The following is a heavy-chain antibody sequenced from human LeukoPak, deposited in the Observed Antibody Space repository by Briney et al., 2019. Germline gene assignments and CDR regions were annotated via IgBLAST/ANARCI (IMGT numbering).Heavy chain of an antibody. CDR1: GGTFSSYA. CDR2: IIPIFGTA. J-gene: IGHJ3*02. CDR3: ARDRLRLQIDAFDI. D-gene: IGHD5-12*01. V-gene: IGHV1-69*05. Sequence: GASVKVPCKASGGTFSSYAISWVRQAPGQGLEWMGRIIPIFGTADYAQKFQGRVTITTDESTSTAYMELSSLRSEDTAVYYCARDRLRLQIDAFDIWGQGTMVTVSS.